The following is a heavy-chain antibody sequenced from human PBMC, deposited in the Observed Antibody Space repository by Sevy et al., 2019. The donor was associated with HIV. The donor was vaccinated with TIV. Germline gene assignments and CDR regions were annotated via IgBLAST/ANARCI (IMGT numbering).Heavy chain of an antibody. D-gene: IGHD1-1*01. Sequence: SETLSLTCAVSGGSISSGGYSWSWIRQPPGKGLEWIGYIYHSGSTYHNPSLKSRLTISVDRSKNQFSLNLSSVTAADTAVYYCARVATGTHHNNWFDPWGQGTLVTVSS. CDR1: GGSISSGGYS. CDR2: IYHSGST. J-gene: IGHJ5*02. V-gene: IGHV4-30-2*01. CDR3: ARVATGTHHNNWFDP.